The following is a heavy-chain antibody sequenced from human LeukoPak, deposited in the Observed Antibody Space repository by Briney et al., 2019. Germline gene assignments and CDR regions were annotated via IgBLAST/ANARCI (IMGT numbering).Heavy chain of an antibody. V-gene: IGHV1-18*04. J-gene: IGHJ4*02. CDR1: GYTFTGYH. CDR3: AKDRSSGSSGDFDY. Sequence: ASVKVSCKASGYTFTGYHMHWVRQAPGQGLEWMGWISGYNGNTHYAQKLQGSVTMTTDTSTSTAYMELRSLRSDDTAVYYCAKDRSSGSSGDFDYWGQGTLVTVSS. CDR2: ISGYNGNT. D-gene: IGHD6-13*01.